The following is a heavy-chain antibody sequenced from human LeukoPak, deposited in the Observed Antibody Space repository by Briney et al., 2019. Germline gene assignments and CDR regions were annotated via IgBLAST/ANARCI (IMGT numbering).Heavy chain of an antibody. V-gene: IGHV3-33*01. CDR3: VRDLRVGSYGDY. D-gene: IGHD3-16*01. CDR1: GVPFSNFG. J-gene: IGHJ4*02. CDR2: IGHDGNYQ. Sequence: QSGTSLRLSCAASGVPFSNFGMHWVRQAPGKALEWVAVIGHDGNYQYYADSVKGRFTSSRDNSKKILYLQMTNLRAEETAVYYCVRDLRVGSYGDYWGQGTLVTVSS.